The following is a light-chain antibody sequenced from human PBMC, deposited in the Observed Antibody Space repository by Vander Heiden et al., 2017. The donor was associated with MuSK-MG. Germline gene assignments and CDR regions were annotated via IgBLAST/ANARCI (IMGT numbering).Light chain of an antibody. J-gene: IGLJ1*01. Sequence: QSVLTQPPPVPGAPGQLVTISCTESNSRIGAGYYVHWYQRLPGTAPKLVIFQNTHRPAGVPDRFSASKSDTSASLVITGLQAEDEADYYCQSYDSSLASSVFGTGTKVTVL. CDR2: QNT. CDR3: QSYDSSLASSV. CDR1: NSRIGAGYY. V-gene: IGLV1-40*01.